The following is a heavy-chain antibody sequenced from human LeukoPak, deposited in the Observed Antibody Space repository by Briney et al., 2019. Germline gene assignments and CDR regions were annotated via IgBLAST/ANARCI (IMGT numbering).Heavy chain of an antibody. CDR2: IWYDASKK. Sequence: GGSLRLSCAASGFTFNSHGMNWVRQAPGKGLEWVAGIWYDASKKYYADSVKGRFTISRDNPKNTLYLQMNSLRVDDTAVYYCARLSGSYLDYWGQGTVVTVSS. D-gene: IGHD1-26*01. J-gene: IGHJ4*02. CDR3: ARLSGSYLDY. CDR1: GFTFNSHG. V-gene: IGHV3-33*01.